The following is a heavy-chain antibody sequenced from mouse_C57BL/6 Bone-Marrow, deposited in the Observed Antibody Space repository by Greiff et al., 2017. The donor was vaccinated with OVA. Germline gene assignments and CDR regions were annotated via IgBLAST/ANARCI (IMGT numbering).Heavy chain of an antibody. Sequence: QVQLQQSGPELVKPGASVKISCKASGYAFSSSWMNWVKQRPGKGLEWIGRIYPGGGGTNYNGKFKGKATLTADKSSSTAYMHLSILTSEDSAVYFCASCSSSYCYFDVWGTGTTVTVSS. CDR1: GYAFSSSW. CDR2: IYPGGGGT. V-gene: IGHV1-82*01. J-gene: IGHJ1*03. CDR3: ASCSSSYCYFDV. D-gene: IGHD1-1*01.